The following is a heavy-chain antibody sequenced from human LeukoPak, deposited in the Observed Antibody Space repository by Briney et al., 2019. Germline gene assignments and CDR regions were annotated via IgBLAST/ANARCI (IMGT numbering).Heavy chain of an antibody. CDR1: GFTFSGSA. D-gene: IGHD3-22*01. J-gene: IGHJ4*02. Sequence: GGSLRLSCAASGFTFSGSAMHWVRQASGKGLEWVSYISSSSSTIYYADSVKGRFTISRDNAKNSLYLQMNSLRAEDTAVYYCAAPNSSGYWGQGTLVTVSS. CDR2: ISSSSSTI. V-gene: IGHV3-48*01. CDR3: AAPNSSGY.